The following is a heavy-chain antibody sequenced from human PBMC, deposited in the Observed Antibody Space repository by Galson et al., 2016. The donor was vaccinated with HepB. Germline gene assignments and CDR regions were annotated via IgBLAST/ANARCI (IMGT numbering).Heavy chain of an antibody. J-gene: IGHJ5*02. CDR2: IGRTSSYI. CDR1: GFSFSSYN. Sequence: SLRLSCAASGFSFSSYNMHWVRQAPGKGLEWVAYIGRTSSYIYYADSVKGRFTVSRDNANSSMFLQMHNLRAEDTALYYCATDPGLWVREYCSSVSCYQESWGQGTPVTVSS. V-gene: IGHV3-21*04. CDR3: ATDPGLWVREYCSSVSCYQES. D-gene: IGHD2-2*01.